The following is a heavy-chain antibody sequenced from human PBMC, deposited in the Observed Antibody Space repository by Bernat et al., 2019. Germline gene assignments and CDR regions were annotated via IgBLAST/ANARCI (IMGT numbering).Heavy chain of an antibody. V-gene: IGHV3-48*01. Sequence: EVQLVESGGGLVQPGGSLRLSCAASGFTFSTYSMNWVRQAPGKGLEWVSYIGSGGTINYADSVKGRFTISRDNAKNSVYLQMNSLRAEDSAVYYCARAGTTPSLDAFDMCGQGTMVTVSS. CDR3: ARAGTTPSLDAFDM. CDR2: IGSGGTI. D-gene: IGHD2/OR15-2a*01. CDR1: GFTFSTYS. J-gene: IGHJ3*02.